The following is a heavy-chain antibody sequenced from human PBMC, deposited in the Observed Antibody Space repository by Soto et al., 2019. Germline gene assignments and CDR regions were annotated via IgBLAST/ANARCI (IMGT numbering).Heavy chain of an antibody. CDR2: IYWDDDK. Sequence: QITLKESGPTLVKPTQTLTLTCTFSGFSLSTRGVGVGWIRQPPGKALEWLALIYWDDDKRYSPSLKSRLTITKDTSKNQVVLTMTNMDPVDTATYSCAHSNPYDILTGYYFFHHWGQGTLVAVSS. V-gene: IGHV2-5*02. CDR1: GFSLSTRGVG. CDR3: AHSNPYDILTGYYFFHH. J-gene: IGHJ1*01. D-gene: IGHD3-9*01.